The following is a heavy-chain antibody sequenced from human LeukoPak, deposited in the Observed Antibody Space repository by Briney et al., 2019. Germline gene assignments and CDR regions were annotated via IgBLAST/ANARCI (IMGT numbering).Heavy chain of an antibody. D-gene: IGHD6-19*01. J-gene: IGHJ4*02. CDR3: ARDPHPIAVAGYYFDY. Sequence: PGESLRLSCAASGFTFSSYSMNWVRQAPGKGLEWVSSISSSSSYIYYADSVKGRFTISRDNAKNSLYLQMNSLRAEDTAVYYCARDPHPIAVAGYYFDYWGQGTLVT. CDR1: GFTFSSYS. V-gene: IGHV3-21*01. CDR2: ISSSSSYI.